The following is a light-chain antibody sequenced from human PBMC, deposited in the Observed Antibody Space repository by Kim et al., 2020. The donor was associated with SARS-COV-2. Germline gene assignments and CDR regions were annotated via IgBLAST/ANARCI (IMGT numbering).Light chain of an antibody. CDR1: QAVRNV. CDR2: TAS. CDR3: QQHSSWPRT. Sequence: SAGERATLSCRASQAVRNVVAWFQQKPGQAPRLLIYTASNWATGIPARFSGSASGTDFTLTISSLEPEDFAVYYCQQHSSWPRTFGGGTKVDIK. V-gene: IGKV3-11*01. J-gene: IGKJ4*01.